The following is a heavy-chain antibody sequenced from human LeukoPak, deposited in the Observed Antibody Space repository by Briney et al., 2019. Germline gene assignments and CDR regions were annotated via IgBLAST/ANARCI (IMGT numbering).Heavy chain of an antibody. D-gene: IGHD3-10*02. Sequence: RGSLRLSCAASGFTFSSYGMHWVRQAPGKGLEWVAFIRYDGSKKYYADSVKGRFTISRDNSKNSLYLQMNSLRAEDTAVYYCAELGITMIGGVWGKGTTVTISS. CDR3: AELGITMIGGV. V-gene: IGHV3-30*02. CDR2: IRYDGSKK. CDR1: GFTFSSYG. J-gene: IGHJ6*04.